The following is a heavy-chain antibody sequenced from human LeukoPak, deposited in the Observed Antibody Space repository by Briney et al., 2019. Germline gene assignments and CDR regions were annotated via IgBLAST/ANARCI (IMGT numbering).Heavy chain of an antibody. CDR3: ARDRYDSSGYDAFDI. Sequence: SETLSLTCSVSGGSISSGGYYWSWIRQHPGKGLEWIGFIYYSGSTYYNPSLKSRVTISVDTSKNQFSLKLSSVTAADTAVYYCARDRYDSSGYDAFDIWGQGTMVTVSS. D-gene: IGHD3-22*01. CDR2: IYYSGST. V-gene: IGHV4-31*03. CDR1: GGSISSGGYY. J-gene: IGHJ3*02.